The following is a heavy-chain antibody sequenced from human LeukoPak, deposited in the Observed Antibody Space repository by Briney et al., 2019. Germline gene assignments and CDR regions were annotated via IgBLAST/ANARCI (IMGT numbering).Heavy chain of an antibody. J-gene: IGHJ4*02. D-gene: IGHD6-19*01. CDR3: ARVLSVAGPFDY. CDR1: GYTFTSYD. CDR2: MNPNSGNT. V-gene: IGHV1-8*03. Sequence: ASVKVSCKASGYTFTSYDINWVRQATGQGLEWMGWMNPNSGNTGYAQEFQGRVTITRNTSISTAYMELSSLRSEDTAVYYCARVLSVAGPFDYWGQGTLVTVSS.